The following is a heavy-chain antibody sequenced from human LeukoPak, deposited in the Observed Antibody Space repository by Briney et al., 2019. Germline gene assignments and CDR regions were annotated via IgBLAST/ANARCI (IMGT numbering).Heavy chain of an antibody. Sequence: GGSLRLSCAASGFTFSDYYMSWIRQAPGKGLEWVSYISSSGSTIYYADSVKGRFTISRDNAKNSLYLQMNSLRAEDTAVYYCAKRGYYDSSGSMTFDYWGQGTLVTVSS. CDR2: ISSSGSTI. CDR1: GFTFSDYY. V-gene: IGHV3-11*01. CDR3: AKRGYYDSSGSMTFDY. D-gene: IGHD3-22*01. J-gene: IGHJ4*02.